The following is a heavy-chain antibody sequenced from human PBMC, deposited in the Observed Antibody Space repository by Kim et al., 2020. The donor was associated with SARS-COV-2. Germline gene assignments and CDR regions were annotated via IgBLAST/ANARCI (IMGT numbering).Heavy chain of an antibody. CDR1: GDSVSSDSAA. CDR3: VREHKLIVAAGFDY. Sequence: SQTLSLTCAISGDSVSSDSAAWNWIRQSPSRGLEWLGRTYYRSKWYSDYAVSLKSRLSINADTSKNQFSLQLNSVNPEDTALYYCVREHKLIVAAGFDYWGQGTLVTVSS. D-gene: IGHD6-13*01. CDR2: TYYRSKWYS. J-gene: IGHJ4*02. V-gene: IGHV6-1*01.